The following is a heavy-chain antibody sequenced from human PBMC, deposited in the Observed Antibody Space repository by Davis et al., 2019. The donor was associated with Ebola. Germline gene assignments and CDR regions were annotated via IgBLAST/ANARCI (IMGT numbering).Heavy chain of an antibody. Sequence: MPSETLSLTCTVSGGSISSGDYYWSWIRQPPGKGLEWIGYIYYSGSTYYNPSLKSRVTISVDTSKNQFSLKLSSVTAADTAVYYCARDHGSSWNNRFDPWGQGTLVTVSS. V-gene: IGHV4-30-4*01. J-gene: IGHJ5*02. CDR3: ARDHGSSWNNRFDP. D-gene: IGHD6-13*01. CDR2: IYYSGST. CDR1: GGSISSGDYY.